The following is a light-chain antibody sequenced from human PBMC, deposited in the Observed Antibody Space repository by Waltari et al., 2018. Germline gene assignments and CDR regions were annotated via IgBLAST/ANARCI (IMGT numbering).Light chain of an antibody. V-gene: IGKV3-11*01. CDR3: QQRSNWPYT. J-gene: IGKJ2*01. CDR1: QTVRSY. Sequence: SRASQTVRSYLAWYQQRPGQTPRLLIFDASSRATGISAKFSGSGSGTDFTLTVSNLEPEDFAVYYCQQRSNWPYTFGQGTRVEIK. CDR2: DAS.